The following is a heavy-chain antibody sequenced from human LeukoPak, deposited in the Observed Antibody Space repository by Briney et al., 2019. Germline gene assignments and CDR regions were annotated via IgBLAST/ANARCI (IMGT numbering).Heavy chain of an antibody. J-gene: IGHJ4*02. D-gene: IGHD2-2*01. Sequence: PSETLSLTCTVSGGSISSYYWSWIRQPPGKGLGWIGYIYYSGSTNYNPSLKSRVTISVDTSKNQFSLKLSSVTAADTAVYYCARMSCSSTSCYVDYWGQGTLVTVSS. CDR1: GGSISSYY. V-gene: IGHV4-59*01. CDR2: IYYSGST. CDR3: ARMSCSSTSCYVDY.